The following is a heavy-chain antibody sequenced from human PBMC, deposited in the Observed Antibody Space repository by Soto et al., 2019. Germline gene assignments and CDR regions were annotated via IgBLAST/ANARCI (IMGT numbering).Heavy chain of an antibody. CDR3: ATGRRFSDWFAS. CDR2: IYSSVNT. CDR1: GCTISGYY. J-gene: IGHJ5*01. D-gene: IGHD3-3*01. V-gene: IGHV4-4*07. Sequence: SETLSLTCSVSGCTISGYYWTWIRQPAGKGLEWIGRIYSSVNTKYNPSLQSRVTMPLDTSNNQFSLRLTSVTAADTAVYYCATGRRFSDWFASWGQGTLVTVSS.